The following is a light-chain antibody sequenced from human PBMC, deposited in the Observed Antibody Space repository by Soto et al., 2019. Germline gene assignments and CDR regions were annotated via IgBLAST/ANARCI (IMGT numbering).Light chain of an antibody. CDR2: GAS. V-gene: IGKV3-15*01. J-gene: IGKJ4*01. CDR3: QQYHAWPPGT. CDR1: QSVETF. Sequence: DIVMTQSPAILSVSPGERATLPCRASQSVETFLAWFQHKAGQAPRLFIFGASTRAAGVPARFSGGGSGTEFTLTIDSLRSEDFAVYFCQQYHAWPPGTFGGGTKVDIK.